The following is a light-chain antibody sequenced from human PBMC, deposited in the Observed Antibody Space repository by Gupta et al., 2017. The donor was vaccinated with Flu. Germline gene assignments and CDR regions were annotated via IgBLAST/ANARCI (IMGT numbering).Light chain of an antibody. CDR1: QSIINY. CDR3: QQTDKTGWT. V-gene: IGKV1-39*01. J-gene: IGKJ1*01. CDR2: NAS. Sequence: DIQMTQSPSSLSASVGDRVTITCRASQSIINYLNWYQQKPGKAPILLIYNASSLQSGVPSKFSGSGSGTDFTLTISMLQPEDFAAYYCQQTDKTGWTFGQGTKVEVK.